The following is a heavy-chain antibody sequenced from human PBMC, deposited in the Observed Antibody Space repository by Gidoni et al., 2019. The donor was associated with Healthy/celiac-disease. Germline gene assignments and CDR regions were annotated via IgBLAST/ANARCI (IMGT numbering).Heavy chain of an antibody. CDR3: ARGPRRVPEYFQH. CDR1: GFTFSSYA. V-gene: IGHV3-30-3*01. J-gene: IGHJ1*01. CDR2: ISYDGSNK. D-gene: IGHD2-2*01. Sequence: QVQLVESGGGVVQPGRSLRLSCAASGFTFSSYAMHWVRQAPGKGLEWVAVISYDGSNKYYADSVKGRFTISRDNSKNTLYLQMNSLRAEDTAVYYCARGPRRVPEYFQHWGQGTLVTVSS.